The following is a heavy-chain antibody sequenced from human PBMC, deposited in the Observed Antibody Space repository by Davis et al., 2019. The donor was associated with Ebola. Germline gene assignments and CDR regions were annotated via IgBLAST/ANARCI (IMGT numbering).Heavy chain of an antibody. CDR1: GFTFSSYA. CDR2: ISSSSSYI. Sequence: GESLKISCAASGFTFSSYAMSWVRQAPGKGLEWVSSISSSSSYIYYADSVKGRFTISRDNAKNSLYLQMNSLRAEDTAVYYCARPQKVVYAKEGHYYYGMDVWGQGTTVTVSS. J-gene: IGHJ6*02. V-gene: IGHV3-21*01. CDR3: ARPQKVVYAKEGHYYYGMDV. D-gene: IGHD2-8*02.